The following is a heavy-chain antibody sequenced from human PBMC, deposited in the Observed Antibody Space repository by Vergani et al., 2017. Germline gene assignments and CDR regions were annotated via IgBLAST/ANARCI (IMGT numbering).Heavy chain of an antibody. J-gene: IGHJ5*02. Sequence: QVQLQESGPGLVKPSQTLSLTCTVSGGSISSGGYYWSWIRQNPGKGLEWIGYIYYSGSTYYNPSLKSLVTISVDTSKNQFSLKLSSVTAADTAVYDCARGVYGDYAFLAWGQGTLVTVSS. CDR1: GGSISSGGYY. V-gene: IGHV4-31*01. CDR2: IYYSGST. CDR3: ARGVYGDYAFLA. D-gene: IGHD4-17*01.